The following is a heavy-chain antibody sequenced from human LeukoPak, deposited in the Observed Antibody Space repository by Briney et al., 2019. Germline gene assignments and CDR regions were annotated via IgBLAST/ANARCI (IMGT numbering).Heavy chain of an antibody. J-gene: IGHJ6*03. CDR3: ARENGGSYYDYYYYYYMDV. Sequence: GGSLRLSCAASGFTFSSYWMHWVRQAPGKGLVWVSRINSDGSSTSYADSVKGRFTISRDNAKNTLYLQMNSLRAEDTAVYYCARENGGSYYDYYYYYYMDVWGKGTTVTVSS. V-gene: IGHV3-74*01. D-gene: IGHD1-26*01. CDR2: INSDGSST. CDR1: GFTFSSYW.